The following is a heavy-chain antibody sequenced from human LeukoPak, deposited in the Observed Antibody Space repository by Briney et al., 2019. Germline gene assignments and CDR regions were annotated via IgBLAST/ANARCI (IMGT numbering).Heavy chain of an antibody. J-gene: IGHJ6*02. CDR1: GFTFSSYD. Sequence: PGGSLRLSCAASGFTFSSYDMRWVRQATGKGLEWVSAIGTAGDTYYPGSVKGRFTISRENAKNSLYLQMNSLRAEDTAVYYCARGPLMEPSGYTYYYYYGMDVWGQGTTVTVSS. CDR2: IGTAGDT. D-gene: IGHD3-22*01. CDR3: ARGPLMEPSGYTYYYYYGMDV. V-gene: IGHV3-13*01.